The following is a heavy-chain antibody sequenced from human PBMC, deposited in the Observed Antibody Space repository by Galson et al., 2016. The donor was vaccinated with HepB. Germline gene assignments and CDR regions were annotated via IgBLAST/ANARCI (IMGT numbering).Heavy chain of an antibody. V-gene: IGHV4-61*02. CDR3: AREEVGYFDWFSHDAAFDM. D-gene: IGHD3-9*01. Sequence: TLSLTCTVSGDSVSSNSYFWTWIRQPAGKALEWVGRTHISGNAKKNHSLESRVTISLDTSKNQIALNLTSVTAADTAVYYCAREEVGYFDWFSHDAAFDMWGQGTLVTVSS. CDR1: GDSVSSNSYF. J-gene: IGHJ3*02. CDR2: THISGNA.